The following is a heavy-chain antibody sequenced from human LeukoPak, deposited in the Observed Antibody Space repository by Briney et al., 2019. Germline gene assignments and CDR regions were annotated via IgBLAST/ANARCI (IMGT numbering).Heavy chain of an antibody. D-gene: IGHD3-9*01. J-gene: IGHJ5*02. V-gene: IGHV3-21*01. Sequence: GGSLRLSCAASGFTFSRYSMNWVRQAPGKGLEWVSSISSGGIYIYYADSVKGRFTISRDNAKNSLYLRMNSLRAEDTAVYYCAILEYYDILTGDNWFDPWGQGTLVTVSS. CDR1: GFTFSRYS. CDR3: AILEYYDILTGDNWFDP. CDR2: ISSGGIYI.